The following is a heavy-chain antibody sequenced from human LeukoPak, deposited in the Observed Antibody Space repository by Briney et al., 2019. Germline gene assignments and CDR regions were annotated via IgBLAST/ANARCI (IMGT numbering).Heavy chain of an antibody. Sequence: GGSLRLSCAASGFTFSNAWMNWVRQAPGKGLEWVSSISSSSSYIYYADSVKGRFTISRDNAKNSLYLQMNSLRAEDTAVYYCARDVVVVPAAIQDYWGQGTLVTVSS. CDR3: ARDVVVVPAAIQDY. V-gene: IGHV3-21*01. CDR2: ISSSSSYI. CDR1: GFTFSNAW. J-gene: IGHJ4*02. D-gene: IGHD2-2*02.